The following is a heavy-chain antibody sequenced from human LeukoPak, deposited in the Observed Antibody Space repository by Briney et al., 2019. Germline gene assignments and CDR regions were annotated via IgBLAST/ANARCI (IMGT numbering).Heavy chain of an antibody. D-gene: IGHD5-24*01. CDR1: GFTLSTFW. V-gene: IGHV3-7*01. CDR2: IKQDESEK. Sequence: PGGSLRLSCAASGFTLSTFWMSWVRQAPGKGLEWVANIKQDESEKYYVDSVKGRITISRDNAKNSLYLQMNSLRAEDTAVYYCARPRWLQFGPHDSWGQGTLVTVSS. J-gene: IGHJ4*02. CDR3: ARPRWLQFGPHDS.